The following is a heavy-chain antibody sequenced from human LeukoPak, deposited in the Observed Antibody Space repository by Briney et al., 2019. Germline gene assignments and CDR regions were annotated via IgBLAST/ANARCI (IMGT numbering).Heavy chain of an antibody. CDR1: GYTLTELS. CDR3: AKARGRSVILFGEPLDV. V-gene: IGHV1-24*01. CDR2: FDPEDGET. D-gene: IGHD3-10*01. Sequence: ASVKVSCKVSGYTLTELSMHWVRQAPGKGLEWMGGFDPEDGETIYAQKFQGRVTMTEDTSTDTAYMELSSLRSEDTAVYYCAKARGRSVILFGEPLDVWGQGTTVTVSS. J-gene: IGHJ6*02.